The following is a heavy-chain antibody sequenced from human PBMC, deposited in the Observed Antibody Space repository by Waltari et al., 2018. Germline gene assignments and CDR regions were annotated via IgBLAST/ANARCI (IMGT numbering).Heavy chain of an antibody. CDR1: GGTFSSYD. V-gene: IGHV1-69*13. D-gene: IGHD5-12*01. CDR3: ARRRGLRPFRGVYFDY. CDR2: IIPIFGTA. Sequence: QVQLVQSGAEVKKPGSSVKVSCKASGGTFSSYDISWVRQAPGQGLEWMGGIIPIFGTANYAQKFQGRVTITADESTSTAYMELSSLRSEDTAVYYCARRRGLRPFRGVYFDYWGQGTLVTVSS. J-gene: IGHJ4*02.